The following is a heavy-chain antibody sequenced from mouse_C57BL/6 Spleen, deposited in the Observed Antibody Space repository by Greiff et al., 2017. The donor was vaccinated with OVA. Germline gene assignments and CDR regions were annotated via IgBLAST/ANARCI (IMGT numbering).Heavy chain of an antibody. CDR3: ARTPYTFYAMDY. CDR2: INPNNGGT. V-gene: IGHV1-18*01. D-gene: IGHD5-5*01. Sequence: SGPELVKPGASVKIPCKASGYTFTDYNMDWVKQSHGKSLEWIGDINPNNGGTIYNQKFKGKATLTVDKSSSTAYMELRSLTSEDTAVYYCARTPYTFYAMDYWGQGTSVTVSS. J-gene: IGHJ4*01. CDR1: GYTFTDYN.